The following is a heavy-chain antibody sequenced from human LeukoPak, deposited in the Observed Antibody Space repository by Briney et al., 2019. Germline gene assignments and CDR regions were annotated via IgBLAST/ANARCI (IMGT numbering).Heavy chain of an antibody. Sequence: SETESLTCTVSGGSISSYYWSWIRQPPGKGLEWIGYIYYSGSTNYNPSLKSRVTISVDTSKNQFSLKLSSVTAADTAVYYCARHITTVVTRDDAFDIWGQGTMVTVSS. CDR1: GGSISSYY. J-gene: IGHJ3*02. CDR3: ARHITTVVTRDDAFDI. V-gene: IGHV4-59*08. CDR2: IYYSGST. D-gene: IGHD4-23*01.